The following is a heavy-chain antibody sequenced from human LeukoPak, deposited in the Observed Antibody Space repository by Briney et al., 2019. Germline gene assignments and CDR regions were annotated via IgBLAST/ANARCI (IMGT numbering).Heavy chain of an antibody. Sequence: GGSLRLSCAASGFTFNTYRMNWVRQAPGKGLEWVSYISFSGATSYYTDSVKGRFAISRDNAKNSLYLQMNGLRVEDTAVYYCASDFTKSTSWGQGTLVTVSS. CDR2: ISFSGATS. J-gene: IGHJ5*02. V-gene: IGHV3-48*03. CDR3: ASDFTKSTS. CDR1: GFTFNTYR.